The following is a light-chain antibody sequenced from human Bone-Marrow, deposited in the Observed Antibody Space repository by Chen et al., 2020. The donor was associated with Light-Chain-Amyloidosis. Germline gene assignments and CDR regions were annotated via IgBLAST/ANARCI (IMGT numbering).Light chain of an antibody. J-gene: IGLJ3*02. CDR1: NSDVGGYNF. CDR2: EVY. CDR3: SSFTSSLTWV. V-gene: IGLV2-14*01. Sequence: QSARTHPASVSGSLGHSITISCPGTNSDVGGYNFVSCYQQPPGKAPKLLIYEVYNRPSGVSNRFSGSTSGNTASLTISGLQTEDEADYYCSSFTSSLTWVFGGGTKVTVL.